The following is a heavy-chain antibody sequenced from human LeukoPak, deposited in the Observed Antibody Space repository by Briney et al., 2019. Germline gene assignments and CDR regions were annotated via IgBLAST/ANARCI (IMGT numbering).Heavy chain of an antibody. Sequence: PGGSLRLSCAASGFTFSSYGMHWVRQAPGKGLEWVAVISYDGSNKYYADSVKGRLTISRDNSKNTLYLQMNSLRAEDTAVYYCARPPVTGYPKWYFDLWGRGTLVTVSS. CDR2: ISYDGSNK. J-gene: IGHJ2*01. CDR3: ARPPVTGYPKWYFDL. D-gene: IGHD3-9*01. V-gene: IGHV3-30*03. CDR1: GFTFSSYG.